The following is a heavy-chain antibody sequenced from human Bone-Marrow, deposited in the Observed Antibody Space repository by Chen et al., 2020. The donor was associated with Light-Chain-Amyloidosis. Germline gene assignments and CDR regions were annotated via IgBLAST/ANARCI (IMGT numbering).Heavy chain of an antibody. Sequence: VQLVESGGGLVRPGGPLRLSCVASGFTFSSYTMNWVRQTPGRGLEWVSSISRSSSHIYYADSMRGRFTISRDNAKNSLYLQMNNLRAEDTAVYYCARGGSYYYFDYWGQGILVTVSS. CDR3: ARGGSYYYFDY. J-gene: IGHJ4*02. V-gene: IGHV3-21*01. CDR1: GFTFSSYT. D-gene: IGHD1-26*01. CDR2: ISRSSSHI.